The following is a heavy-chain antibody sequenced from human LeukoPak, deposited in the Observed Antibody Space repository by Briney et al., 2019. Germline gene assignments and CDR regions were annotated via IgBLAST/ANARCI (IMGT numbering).Heavy chain of an antibody. D-gene: IGHD6-13*01. J-gene: IGHJ4*02. CDR3: ARSNFLIAAALPLGSYYFDY. CDR2: ISYDGSNK. CDR1: GFTFSSYA. V-gene: IGHV3-30-3*01. Sequence: GRSLRLSCAASGFTFSSYAMHWVRQAPGKGLEWVAVISYDGSNKYYADSVKGRFTISRDNSKNTLYLQMNSLRAEDTAVYNCARSNFLIAAALPLGSYYFDYWGQGTLVTVSS.